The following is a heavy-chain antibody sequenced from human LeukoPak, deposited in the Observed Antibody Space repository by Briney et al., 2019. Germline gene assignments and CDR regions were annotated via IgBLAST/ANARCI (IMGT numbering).Heavy chain of an antibody. CDR3: ARKGRQQLST. CDR1: GGSFSGYY. Sequence: PSETLSLTCAVYGGSFSGYYWSWIRQPPGKGLEWIGEINHSGSTNYNPSLKSRVTISVDTSKNQFSLKLSSVTAADTAVHYCARKGRQQLSTWGQGTLVTVSS. D-gene: IGHD6-13*01. CDR2: INHSGST. J-gene: IGHJ5*02. V-gene: IGHV4-34*01.